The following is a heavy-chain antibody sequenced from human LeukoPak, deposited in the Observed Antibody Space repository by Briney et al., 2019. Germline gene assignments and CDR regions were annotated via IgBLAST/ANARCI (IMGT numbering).Heavy chain of an antibody. Sequence: PGGSLRLSCAASGFTFSSYSMNWVRQAPGKGLEWVSYVSSSSSTIYYADSVKGRFTISRDNAKNSLYLQMNSLRAEVTAVYYCARDLSFLNLRVSPYDSSGYSHYWGQGTLVTVSS. V-gene: IGHV3-48*04. CDR3: ARDLSFLNLRVSPYDSSGYSHY. D-gene: IGHD3-22*01. CDR1: GFTFSSYS. CDR2: VSSSSSTI. J-gene: IGHJ4*02.